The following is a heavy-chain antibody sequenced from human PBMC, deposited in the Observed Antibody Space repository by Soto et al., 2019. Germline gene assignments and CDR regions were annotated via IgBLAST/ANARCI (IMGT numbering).Heavy chain of an antibody. J-gene: IGHJ4*02. CDR2: IGTAGDT. CDR3: ARGRDCTNGVCYSAPWLLDY. D-gene: IGHD2-8*01. V-gene: IGHV3-13*01. Sequence: GGSLRLSCAASGFTFSSYDMHWVRQATGKGLEWVSAIGTAGDTYYPGSVKGRFTISRENAKNSLYLQMNSLRAEDTAVYYCARGRDCTNGVCYSAPWLLDYWGQGT. CDR1: GFTFSSYD.